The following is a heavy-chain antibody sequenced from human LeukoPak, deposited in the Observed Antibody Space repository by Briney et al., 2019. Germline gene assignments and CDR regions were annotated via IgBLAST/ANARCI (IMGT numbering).Heavy chain of an antibody. CDR2: ISHDGRTK. CDR3: AKEVPGSFDY. V-gene: IGHV3-30*04. D-gene: IGHD3-10*01. J-gene: IGHJ4*02. Sequence: GKSLTLSCVVSGFNFDNFAMHWVRQPLGKGLEWVAVISHDGRTKYYADSMKGRITISRDNSKNTLYLQMNSLRAEDTAVYYCAKEVPGSFDYWGQGTLVTVSS. CDR1: GFNFDNFA.